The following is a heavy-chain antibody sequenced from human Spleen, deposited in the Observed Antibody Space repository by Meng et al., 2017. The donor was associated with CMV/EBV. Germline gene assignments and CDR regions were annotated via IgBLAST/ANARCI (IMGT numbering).Heavy chain of an antibody. D-gene: IGHD4-11*01. CDR3: ARYSNPFDY. CDR2: IGNSISTI. Sequence: GGSLRLPCAASGFTFSDYYMSWIRQAPGKGLEWVAYIGNSISTIHYADSVKGRFTISRDNAKNSLYLEMNSLRADDTAIYYCARYSNPFDYWGQGTLVTVSS. CDR1: GFTFSDYY. J-gene: IGHJ4*02. V-gene: IGHV3-11*01.